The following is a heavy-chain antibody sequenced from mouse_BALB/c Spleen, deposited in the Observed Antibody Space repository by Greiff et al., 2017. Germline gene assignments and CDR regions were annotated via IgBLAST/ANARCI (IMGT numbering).Heavy chain of an antibody. Sequence: QVQLQQSGAELVKPGASVKLSCKASGYTFTSYWMHWVKQRPGQGLEWIGEINPSNGRTNYNEKFKSKATLTVDKSSSTAYMQLSSLTSEDSAVYYCARGDDGYYVGFAYWGQGTLVTVSA. V-gene: IGHV1S81*02. J-gene: IGHJ3*01. CDR1: GYTFTSYW. CDR2: INPSNGRT. D-gene: IGHD2-3*01. CDR3: ARGDDGYYVGFAY.